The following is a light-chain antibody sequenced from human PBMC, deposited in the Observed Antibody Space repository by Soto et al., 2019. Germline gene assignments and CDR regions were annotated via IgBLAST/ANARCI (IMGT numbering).Light chain of an antibody. CDR1: SSDVGGYNY. Sequence: QSALTQPASVSGSPGQSITISCTGTSSDVGGYNYFSWYQQHPGKAPKPMIYEVSNRPSGVSNRFSGSKSGNTASLTISGLQAEDEADYYCSSYTGSSTLAVFGTGTKLTVL. V-gene: IGLV2-14*01. J-gene: IGLJ1*01. CDR3: SSYTGSSTLAV. CDR2: EVS.